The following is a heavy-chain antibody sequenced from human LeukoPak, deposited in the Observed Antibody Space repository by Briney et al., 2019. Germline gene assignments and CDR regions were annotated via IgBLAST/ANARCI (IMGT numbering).Heavy chain of an antibody. CDR1: GFTFSSYW. CDR3: ARTYYDILTGYNPYFDY. J-gene: IGHJ4*02. CDR2: INSDGSST. D-gene: IGHD3-9*01. V-gene: IGHV3-74*01. Sequence: GGSLRLSYAASGFTFSSYWMHWVRQAPGKGLVWVSRINSDGSSTSYADSVKGRFTISRDNAKNFLYLQMNSLRAEDTAVYYCARTYYDILTGYNPYFDYWGQGILVTVSS.